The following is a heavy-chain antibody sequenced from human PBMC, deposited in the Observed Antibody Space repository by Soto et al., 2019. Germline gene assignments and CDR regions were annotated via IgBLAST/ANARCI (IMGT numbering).Heavy chain of an antibody. CDR1: GGTFSSYA. CDR3: ARPGIAAAGQPFDY. CDR2: IIPIFGTA. J-gene: IGHJ4*02. V-gene: IGHV1-69*13. D-gene: IGHD6-13*01. Sequence: SVKVSCKASGGTFSSYAISWVRQAPGQGLEWMGGIIPIFGTANYAQKFRGRVTITADESTSTAYMELSSLRSEDTAVYYCARPGIAAAGQPFDYWGQGTRVTVSS.